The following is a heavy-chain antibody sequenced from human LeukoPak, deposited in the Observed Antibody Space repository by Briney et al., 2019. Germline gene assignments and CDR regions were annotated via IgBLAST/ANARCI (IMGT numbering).Heavy chain of an antibody. CDR1: GYSFTSYW. J-gene: IGHJ6*03. V-gene: IGHV5-51*01. D-gene: IGHD2-15*01. CDR3: ARQAVVAARYYYYMDV. Sequence: GESLKISCKGSGYSFTSYWIGWVRQMPGKGLEWMGIIYPGDSDTRYSPSVQGQGTISADKSISTAYLQWSSLKASDTAMYYCARQAVVAARYYYYMDVWGKGTTVTVSS. CDR2: IYPGDSDT.